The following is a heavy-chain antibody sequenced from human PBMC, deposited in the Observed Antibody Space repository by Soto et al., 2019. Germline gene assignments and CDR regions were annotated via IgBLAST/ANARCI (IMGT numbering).Heavy chain of an antibody. CDR1: GGSFSGYY. D-gene: IGHD2-2*02. Sequence: PSETLSLTCAVYGGSFSGYYWSWIRQPPGKGLEWIGEINHSGSTNYNPSLKSRVTISVDTSKNQFSLKLSSVTAADTAVYYCARGPIWRRKPYFDYWGQGTLVTVSS. CDR2: INHSGST. V-gene: IGHV4-34*01. J-gene: IGHJ4*02. CDR3: ARGPIWRRKPYFDY.